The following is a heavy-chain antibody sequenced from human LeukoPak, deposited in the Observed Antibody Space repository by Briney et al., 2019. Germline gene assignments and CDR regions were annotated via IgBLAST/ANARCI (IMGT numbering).Heavy chain of an antibody. D-gene: IGHD4-23*01. Sequence: SETLSLTCTVSGGSVSSGSYYWSWIRQPPGKGLEWIGYIYYSGSTNYNPSLKSRVTISVDTSKNQFSLKLSSVTAADTAVYYCARVKDYGGAFDIWGQGTMVTVSS. CDR1: GGSVSSGSYY. J-gene: IGHJ3*02. CDR3: ARVKDYGGAFDI. CDR2: IYYSGST. V-gene: IGHV4-61*01.